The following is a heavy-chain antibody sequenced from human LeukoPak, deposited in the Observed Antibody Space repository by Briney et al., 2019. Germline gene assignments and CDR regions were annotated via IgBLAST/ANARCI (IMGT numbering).Heavy chain of an antibody. D-gene: IGHD3-3*01. V-gene: IGHV1-2*06. J-gene: IGHJ4*02. CDR1: GYTFTGYY. Sequence: ASVKVSCKASGYTFTGYYMHWVRQAPGQGLEWMGRINPNTGGTNYAQSFQGRVTMTRDTSINTAYMEMSRLRSDDTAVYYCARASEDYDFSSEETRFDYWGQGTLVTVSS. CDR2: INPNTGGT. CDR3: ARASEDYDFSSEETRFDY.